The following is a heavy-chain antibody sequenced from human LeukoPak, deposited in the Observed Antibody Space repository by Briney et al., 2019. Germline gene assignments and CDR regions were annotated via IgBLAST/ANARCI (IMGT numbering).Heavy chain of an antibody. CDR3: ARDWGAAGLWDY. D-gene: IGHD6-13*01. CDR1: GFTFSNYW. CDR2: IKEDGSEK. J-gene: IGHJ4*02. V-gene: IGHV3-7*05. Sequence: GGSLRLSCATSGFTFSNYWMSWVRQAPGKGLEWVANIKEDGSEKNYVDSVKGRFTVSRDNAKNSLYLQMNSLRGDDAAIYYCARDWGAAGLWDYWGQGTLVTVSS.